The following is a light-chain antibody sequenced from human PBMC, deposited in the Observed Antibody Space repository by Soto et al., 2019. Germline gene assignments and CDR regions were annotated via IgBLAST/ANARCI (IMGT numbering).Light chain of an antibody. V-gene: IGKV1-39*01. CDR2: AAS. J-gene: IGKJ5*01. CDR1: QSISSY. Sequence: IQMTQSPSSLSASVLDIFTITFRASQSISSYLNWYQQKPGKAPKLLIYAASSLQSGVPSRFSGSGSGTDFTLTISSLQPEDFATYYCQQSYSTLVTFGQGTRLEI. CDR3: QQSYSTLVT.